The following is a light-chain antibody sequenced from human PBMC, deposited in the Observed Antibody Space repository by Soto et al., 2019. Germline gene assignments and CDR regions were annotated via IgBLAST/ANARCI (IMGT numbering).Light chain of an antibody. CDR1: QSVSSTY. Sequence: EIALTQSPGTLSLSPGERATLSCRASQSVSSTYLAWYQQKPGQAPRLLLYGASSRATGIPDRFSGSGSGTDFTLTISRLEHEDFAVYYCQHYGSLVLTFGGGTKVEIK. CDR2: GAS. CDR3: QHYGSLVLT. V-gene: IGKV3-20*01. J-gene: IGKJ4*01.